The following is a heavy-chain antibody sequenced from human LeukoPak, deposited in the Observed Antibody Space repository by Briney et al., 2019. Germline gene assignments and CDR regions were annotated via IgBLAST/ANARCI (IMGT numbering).Heavy chain of an antibody. V-gene: IGHV3-53*01. Sequence: HLGGSLTLSCAASGFIVSNNYMSWVRQAPGKGLEWVSVIHSGGRTYYADSVEGRFTISRDNSKNTVHLQMNSLRAEDTAMYYCARGGTGTQDFDSWGQGTLVTVSS. J-gene: IGHJ4*02. CDR3: ARGGTGTQDFDS. D-gene: IGHD1-1*01. CDR2: IHSGGRT. CDR1: GFIVSNNY.